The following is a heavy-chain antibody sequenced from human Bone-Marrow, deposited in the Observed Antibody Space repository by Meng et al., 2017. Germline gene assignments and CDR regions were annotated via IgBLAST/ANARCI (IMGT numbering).Heavy chain of an antibody. CDR2: VYYSGNT. CDR1: GGSISSSSYY. D-gene: IGHD3-10*01. CDR3: ARHEWPISFGK. Sequence: QLQLQQSGPGLVKPSETLSRTCTVPGGSISSSSYYWGWIRQPPGKGLEWIGTVYYSGNTYYTPSLKSRVTISVDTSRNQFSLNLSSVTAADTAVYYCARHEWPISFGKWGQGTLVTVSS. J-gene: IGHJ4*02. V-gene: IGHV4-39*01.